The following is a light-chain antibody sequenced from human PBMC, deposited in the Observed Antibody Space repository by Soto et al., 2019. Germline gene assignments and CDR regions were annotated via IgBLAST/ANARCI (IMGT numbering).Light chain of an antibody. V-gene: IGKV4-1*01. Sequence: DIVMTQSPDSPAVSLGERATIHCKSSQSVLYSANNKNYVAWYQQKPGQSPRLLIHWASARESGVPDRFSGSASGTDFTLTISALQAEDVAVYYCQQYHTPPVTFGGGTKVEI. CDR3: QQYHTPPVT. CDR2: WAS. J-gene: IGKJ4*01. CDR1: QSVLYSANNKNY.